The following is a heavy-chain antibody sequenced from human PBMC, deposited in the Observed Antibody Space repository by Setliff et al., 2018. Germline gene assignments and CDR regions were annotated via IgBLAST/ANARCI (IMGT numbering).Heavy chain of an antibody. D-gene: IGHD3-10*01. CDR2: ISAIFGTA. Sequence: ASVKVSCKTSGYTFTSYDITWVRPAPGHGLEWMGWISAIFGTANYAQKCQGRVTITADESTSTAYMELSSLRAEDTAVYYCARAPGYGSGSYYKYGMDVWGQGTTVTVSS. CDR1: GYTFTSYD. J-gene: IGHJ6*02. V-gene: IGHV1-69*13. CDR3: ARAPGYGSGSYYKYGMDV.